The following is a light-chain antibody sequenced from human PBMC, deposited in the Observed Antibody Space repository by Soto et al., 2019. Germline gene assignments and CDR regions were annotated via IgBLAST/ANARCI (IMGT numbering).Light chain of an antibody. V-gene: IGKV3-15*01. CDR1: QSVSSN. J-gene: IGKJ5*01. Sequence: VITQYSFTLSVSPGERATLSCRASQSVSSNLAWYQQKPGQAPRLLIYGASTRATGIPARFSGSGSRTECTPTFSSIESADFAVNYCRPHKTWPRTFHQGTRLEIK. CDR3: RPHKTWPRT. CDR2: GAS.